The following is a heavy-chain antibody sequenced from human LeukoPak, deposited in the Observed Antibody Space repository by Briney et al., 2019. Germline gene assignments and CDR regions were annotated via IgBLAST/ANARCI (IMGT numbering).Heavy chain of an antibody. D-gene: IGHD3-22*01. CDR3: ARDRDPGYNDSSGYRRVNAFDI. Sequence: GGSLRLSCAASGFTFSSYWMSWVRQAPGKGLEWAANFKQDVSEKYYVDSVKGRFTISRDNAKNSLYLQMNSLRAEDTAVYYCARDRDPGYNDSSGYRRVNAFDIWGQGTMVAGSS. J-gene: IGHJ3*02. CDR1: GFTFSSYW. V-gene: IGHV3-7*01. CDR2: FKQDVSEK.